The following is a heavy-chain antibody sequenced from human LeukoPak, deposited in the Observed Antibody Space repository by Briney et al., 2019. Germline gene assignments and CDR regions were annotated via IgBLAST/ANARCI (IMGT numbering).Heavy chain of an antibody. V-gene: IGHV3-74*01. CDR2: ITRDGSSS. Sequence: GGSLRLSCAASGFTFSSSWMHWVRQAPGKGLVWVSRITRDGSSSTYADSVKGRFTTSRDNAKNTLYLQMDSLRDDDTAVYYCARDPGYESWSPFWGGMDVWGNGTTVIVSS. D-gene: IGHD3-16*01. CDR1: GFTFSSSW. CDR3: ARDPGYESWSPFWGGMDV. J-gene: IGHJ6*04.